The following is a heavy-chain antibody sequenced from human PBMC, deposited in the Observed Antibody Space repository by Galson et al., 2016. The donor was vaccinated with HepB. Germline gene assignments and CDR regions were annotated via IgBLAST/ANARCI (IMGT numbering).Heavy chain of an antibody. V-gene: IGHV3-48*03. CDR3: AREPVRFDELLTGPPKNPDY. J-gene: IGHJ4*02. CDR1: GFTFSSSE. CDR2: ITRSGTAT. D-gene: IGHD3-9*01. Sequence: SLRLSCAASGFTFSSSEMSWVRQAPGKGLEWVSGITRSGTATYYADSVKGRFTISRDNAKNTLYLQMNSLRAEDTAVYYCAREPVRFDELLTGPPKNPDYWGQGTLVTVSS.